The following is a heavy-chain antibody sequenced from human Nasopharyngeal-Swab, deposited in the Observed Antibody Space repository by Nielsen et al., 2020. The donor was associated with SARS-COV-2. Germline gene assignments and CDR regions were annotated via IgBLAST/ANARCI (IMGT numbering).Heavy chain of an antibody. V-gene: IGHV3-73*01. CDR3: IRRLPATNNYALGF. D-gene: IGHD1-26*01. CDR1: GFTFSSYG. J-gene: IGHJ3*01. Sequence: GESLKISCAASGFTFSSYGMHWVRQASGKGLEWVGRVKTKANNYATVYAVSLKGRFTISRDDSKNTAYLQMNSLETEDTAVYYCIRRLPATNNYALGFWGRGTVVTVSS. CDR2: VKTKANNYAT.